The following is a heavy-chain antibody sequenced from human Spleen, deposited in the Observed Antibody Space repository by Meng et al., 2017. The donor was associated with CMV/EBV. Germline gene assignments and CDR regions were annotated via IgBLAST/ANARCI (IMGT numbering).Heavy chain of an antibody. Sequence: SETLSLTCTVSGGSISSSSYYWDWIRQPPGKGLEWIGSIYYSGSTNYNPSLKSRVTISVDTSKNQFSLKLSSVTAADTAVYYCARAVPTYSSSWYGEYFQHWGQGTLVTVSS. D-gene: IGHD6-13*01. CDR2: IYYSGST. J-gene: IGHJ1*01. CDR1: GGSISSSSYY. CDR3: ARAVPTYSSSWYGEYFQH. V-gene: IGHV4-39*07.